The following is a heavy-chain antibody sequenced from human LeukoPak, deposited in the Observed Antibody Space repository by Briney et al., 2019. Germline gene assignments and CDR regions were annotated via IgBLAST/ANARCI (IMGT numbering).Heavy chain of an antibody. J-gene: IGHJ4*02. CDR1: GYTFTSYG. Sequence: ASVKVSCKASGYTFTSYGISWVRQAPGQGLEWMGWISAYNGNTNYAQKLQGRVTMTTDTSTSTAYMELRSLRSDDTAVYYCARANFLYCSSTSCLFDYWGQGTLVTVSS. CDR3: ARANFLYCSSTSCLFDY. CDR2: ISAYNGNT. D-gene: IGHD2-2*01. V-gene: IGHV1-18*04.